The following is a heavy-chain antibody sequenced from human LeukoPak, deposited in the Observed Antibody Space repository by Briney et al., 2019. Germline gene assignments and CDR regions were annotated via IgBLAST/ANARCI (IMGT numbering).Heavy chain of an antibody. V-gene: IGHV4-59*01. CDR1: GGSISSYY. Sequence: SETLSLTCTVSGGSISSYYWSWIRQPPGKGLEWIGYISYSGNTNYNPSLKSRVTISVDTSKNQFSLKLNSVTAADTAVYYCARDQRGTSFLDYWGQGTLVTVSS. CDR2: ISYSGNT. CDR3: ARDQRGTSFLDY. D-gene: IGHD2-2*01. J-gene: IGHJ4*02.